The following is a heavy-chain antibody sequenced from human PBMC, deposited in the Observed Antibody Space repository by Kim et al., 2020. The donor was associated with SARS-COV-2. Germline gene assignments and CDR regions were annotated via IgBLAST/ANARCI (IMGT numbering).Heavy chain of an antibody. J-gene: IGHJ3*02. V-gene: IGHV5-51*01. CDR1: GYSFTSYW. Sequence: GESLKISCKGSGYSFTSYWIGWVRQMPGKGLEWMGIIYPCDSDTRYSPSFQGQVTISADKSISTDYLQWSSLKASDTAMYYCARPGKGYCSSTSCYDLAFAIWGQGTMVTVAS. CDR2: IYPCDSDT. CDR3: ARPGKGYCSSTSCYDLAFAI. D-gene: IGHD2-2*01.